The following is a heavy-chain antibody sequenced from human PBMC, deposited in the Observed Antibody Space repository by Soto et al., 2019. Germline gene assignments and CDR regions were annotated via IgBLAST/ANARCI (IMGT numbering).Heavy chain of an antibody. Sequence: GASVKVSCKASGYTFTSYGISWVRQAPGQGLEWMGWISAYNGNTNYAQKLQGRVTMTTDTSTSTAYMELRSLRSDDTAVYYCARDLVVVVAATYYYYGMDVWGQGTTVTVSS. CDR1: GYTFTSYG. CDR3: ARDLVVVVAATYYYYGMDV. V-gene: IGHV1-18*01. D-gene: IGHD2-15*01. CDR2: ISAYNGNT. J-gene: IGHJ6*02.